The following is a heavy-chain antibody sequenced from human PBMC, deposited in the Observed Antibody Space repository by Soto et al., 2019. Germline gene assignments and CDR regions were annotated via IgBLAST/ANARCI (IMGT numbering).Heavy chain of an antibody. D-gene: IGHD3-16*01. Sequence: EVQLVESGGGLVQPGRSLRLSCAASGFTFDDYAMHWVRQAPGKGLEWVSGISWNSGSIGYADSVKGRFTISRDNAKNSLYLQMNSLRADDTALYYCAKDIWGDGYNPYFDLWGRGTLVTVSS. CDR3: AKDIWGDGYNPYFDL. J-gene: IGHJ2*01. CDR1: GFTFDDYA. V-gene: IGHV3-9*01. CDR2: ISWNSGSI.